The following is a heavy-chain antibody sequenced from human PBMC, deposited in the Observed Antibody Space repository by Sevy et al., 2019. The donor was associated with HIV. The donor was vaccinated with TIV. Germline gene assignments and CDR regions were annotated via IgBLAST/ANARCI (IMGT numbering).Heavy chain of an antibody. CDR1: GFTFSKYS. V-gene: IGHV3-23*01. CDR3: AREGCTKPHDY. CDR2: LSFGCGEI. J-gene: IGHJ4*02. D-gene: IGHD2-8*01. Sequence: GGSLRLSCAASGFTFSKYSMSWVRQPPGKGLEWVSTLSFGCGEINYADSVKGRFTISRVNSECSVYLQMNNLRPEDTAVYYCAREGCTKPHDYWGQGTLVTVSS.